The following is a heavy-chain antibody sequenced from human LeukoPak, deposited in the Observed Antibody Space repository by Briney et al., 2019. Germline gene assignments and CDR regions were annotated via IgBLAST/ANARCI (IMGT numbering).Heavy chain of an antibody. CDR1: GYTLTELS. D-gene: IGHD6-13*01. J-gene: IGHJ4*02. V-gene: IGHV1-24*01. CDR3: ARGGDHCSSSCSRGTSTDFDY. CDR2: FDPEDGET. Sequence: ASVKVSCKVSGYTLTELSMHWVRQAPGKGLEWMGGFDPEDGETIYAQKFQGRVTMTEDTSISTAYMELSRLRSDDTAVYYCARGGDHCSSSCSRGTSTDFDYWGQGTLVTVSS.